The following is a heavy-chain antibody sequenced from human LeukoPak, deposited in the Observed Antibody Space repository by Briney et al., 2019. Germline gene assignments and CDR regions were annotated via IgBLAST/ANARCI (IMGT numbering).Heavy chain of an antibody. CDR3: ARPRYFQL. J-gene: IGHJ1*01. V-gene: IGHV5-51*01. CDR2: IFPADSDT. CDR1: GYSFTSYW. Sequence: GESLKISCKGSGYSFTSYWVAWVRQMPGKGLEWMGIIFPADSDTRYSPSFQGQVNISVDKSINTAYLQWSSLKASDTAMYYCARPRYFQLWGQGTLVTVSS.